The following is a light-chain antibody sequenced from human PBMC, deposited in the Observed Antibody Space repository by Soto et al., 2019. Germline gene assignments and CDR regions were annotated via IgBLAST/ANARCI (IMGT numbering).Light chain of an antibody. CDR2: DDN. CDR3: GSWDSSLSSYV. Sequence: QPVLTQPPSVSAAPGQKVTISCSGSSSNIGGNSVSWYQQLPGTAPKLLIYDDNKRPSGIPDRFSGSKSGTSATLGITGFQTGGEADYYCGSWDSSLSSYVFGTGTKVTAL. V-gene: IGLV1-51*01. CDR1: SSNIGGNS. J-gene: IGLJ1*01.